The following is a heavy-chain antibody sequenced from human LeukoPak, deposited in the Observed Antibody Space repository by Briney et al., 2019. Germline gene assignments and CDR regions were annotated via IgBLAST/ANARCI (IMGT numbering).Heavy chain of an antibody. D-gene: IGHD6-13*01. CDR3: AKDLEAAAGLFDY. Sequence: GGSLRLSCAASGFTFSSYAMSWVRQAPGKGLEWVSGISGSGDSTFYSDSVKGRFTISRDYSKNTLYLQMNSLRAEDTAVYYCAKDLEAAAGLFDYWGQGTLVTVSS. CDR2: ISGSGDST. CDR1: GFTFSSYA. J-gene: IGHJ4*02. V-gene: IGHV3-23*01.